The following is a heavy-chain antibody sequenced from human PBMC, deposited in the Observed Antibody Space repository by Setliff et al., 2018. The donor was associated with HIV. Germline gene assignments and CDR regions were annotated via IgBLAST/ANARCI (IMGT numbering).Heavy chain of an antibody. J-gene: IGHJ5*02. CDR1: GYSISSGYY. Sequence: SETLSLTCAVSGYSISSGYYWGWIRQPPGRGLEWIGNIYHSGGTHYNPSLRSRVTISVDTSKNQFYLRLSSVTAADTAVYYCARHGSNWFDPWGQGTQVTVSS. CDR2: IYHSGGT. CDR3: ARHGSNWFDP. V-gene: IGHV4-38-2*01. D-gene: IGHD3-10*01.